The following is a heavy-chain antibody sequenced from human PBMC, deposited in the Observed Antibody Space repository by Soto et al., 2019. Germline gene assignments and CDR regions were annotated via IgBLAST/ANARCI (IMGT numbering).Heavy chain of an antibody. CDR1: GYSFTSYW. J-gene: IGHJ3*02. CDR2: IDPSDSYT. CDR3: ARRKRAFNTVTTSLDAFDI. V-gene: IGHV5-10-1*03. D-gene: IGHD4-17*01. Sequence: EVQLVQSGAEVKKPGESLRISCKGSGYSFTSYWISWVRQMPGKGLEWMGRIDPSDSYTNYSPSFQGHVTISADKSISTAYLQWSSLKASDTAMYYCARRKRAFNTVTTSLDAFDIWGQGTMVTVSS.